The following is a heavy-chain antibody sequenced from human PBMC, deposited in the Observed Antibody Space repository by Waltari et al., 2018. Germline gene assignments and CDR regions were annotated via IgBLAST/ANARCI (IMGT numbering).Heavy chain of an antibody. J-gene: IGHJ6*02. CDR2: VIPMFGKR. CDR1: GGTFSSSG. V-gene: IGHV1-69*01. Sequence: QVQLVQSGSEVKQPGSSVKVSCKASGGTFSSSGIAWVRLAPGQGLEWMGGVIPMFGKRTYTRKFRGRIKMNADESTRTAYMEWSRLRSEDTAVYYCACQSGSVGQYYYYGMDVWGQGTTVTVSS. CDR3: ACQSGSVGQYYYYGMDV. D-gene: IGHD5-12*01.